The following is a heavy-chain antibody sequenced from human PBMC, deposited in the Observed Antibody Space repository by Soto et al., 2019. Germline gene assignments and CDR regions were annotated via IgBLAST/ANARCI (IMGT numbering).Heavy chain of an antibody. Sequence: QVQLVQSGAEVKKSGSSVKVSCKASGVTFNSYTLSWVRQAPGQGLEWMGGIIPIFAPANYAQKFQGRVTITADESTSTAHMELRRLRFDDTAVYYCAGTSWHYYYGMDVWGQGTTVTVSS. CDR3: AGTSWHYYYGMDV. CDR1: GVTFNSYT. CDR2: IIPIFAPA. D-gene: IGHD3-10*01. J-gene: IGHJ6*02. V-gene: IGHV1-69*01.